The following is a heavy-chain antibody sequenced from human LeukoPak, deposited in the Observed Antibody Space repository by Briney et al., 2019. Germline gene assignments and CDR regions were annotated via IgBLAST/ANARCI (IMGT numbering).Heavy chain of an antibody. Sequence: ASVKVSCKASGGTFSSYAISWVRQAPGQGLEWMGKIIPIPGIANYAQKFQGRVTITADKSTSTAYMELSSLRSEDTAVYYCARVAYDYVWGSYRLDWFDPWGQGTLVTVSS. CDR2: IIPIPGIA. D-gene: IGHD3-16*02. CDR1: GGTFSSYA. V-gene: IGHV1-69*04. J-gene: IGHJ5*02. CDR3: ARVAYDYVWGSYRLDWFDP.